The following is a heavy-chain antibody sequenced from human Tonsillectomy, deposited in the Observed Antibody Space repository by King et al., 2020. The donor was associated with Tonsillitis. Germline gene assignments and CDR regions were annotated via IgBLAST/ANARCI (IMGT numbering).Heavy chain of an antibody. CDR1: GLIVSSSY. CDR2: IYRGGST. J-gene: IGHJ6*03. Sequence: VQLVETGGGLIQPGGSLRLSCAASGLIVSSSYMSWVRQAPGKGLEWVSLIYRGGSTYHADSVKGRFTISTDNSKNTLYLHMDSLKAGDTAVYYCTRDSGTRGYHYYMDVWGKGTTVTVSS. D-gene: IGHD5-12*01. CDR3: TRDSGTRGYHYYMDV. V-gene: IGHV3-53*02.